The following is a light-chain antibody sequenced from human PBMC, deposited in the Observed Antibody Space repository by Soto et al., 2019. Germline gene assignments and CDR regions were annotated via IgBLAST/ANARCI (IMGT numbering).Light chain of an antibody. Sequence: QSALTQPASVSGSPGQSITISCTGTSSDVGAYNYVSWYQQHPAKVPKLMIYDVSNRPSGVSDRFSGSKSGNTASLTISGLQAEDEADYYCYSYASSSTYVFGTGTKVTVL. V-gene: IGLV2-14*01. CDR3: YSYASSSTYV. J-gene: IGLJ1*01. CDR2: DVS. CDR1: SSDVGAYNY.